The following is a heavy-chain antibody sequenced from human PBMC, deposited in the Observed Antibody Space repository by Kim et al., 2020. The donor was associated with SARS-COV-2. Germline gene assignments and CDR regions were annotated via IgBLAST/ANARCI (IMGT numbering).Heavy chain of an antibody. D-gene: IGHD6-13*01. CDR3: ARDRYSSSRNYYYGMDV. CDR2: IIPIFGTA. Sequence: SVKVSCKASGGTFSSYAISWVRQAPGQGLEWMGGIIPIFGTANYAQKFQGRVTITADESTSTAYMELSSLRSEDTAVYYCARDRYSSSRNYYYGMDVWGQGTTVTVSS. J-gene: IGHJ6*02. V-gene: IGHV1-69*13. CDR1: GGTFSSYA.